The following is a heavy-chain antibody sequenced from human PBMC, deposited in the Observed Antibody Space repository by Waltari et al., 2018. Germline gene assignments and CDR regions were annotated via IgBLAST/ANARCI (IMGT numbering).Heavy chain of an antibody. Sequence: EVQLLESGGGLAQPGGCLRLSCAASGFSFMKHAMNWVRQAPGKGLEWVSSIGGEGGRAHYADSVEGRFTILRDTSSNTLFLQMNSLRAEDSAIYYCVRGPYSGSLTFDYWGQGALVTVSS. CDR2: IGGEGGRA. D-gene: IGHD1-26*01. J-gene: IGHJ4*02. V-gene: IGHV3-23*01. CDR1: GFSFMKHA. CDR3: VRGPYSGSLTFDY.